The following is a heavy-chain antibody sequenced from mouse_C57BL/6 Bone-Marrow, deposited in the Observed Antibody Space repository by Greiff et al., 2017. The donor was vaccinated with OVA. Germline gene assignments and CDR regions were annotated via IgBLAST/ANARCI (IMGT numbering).Heavy chain of an antibody. CDR2: IYYSGTI. CDR3: ARDPGNFYYAMDY. V-gene: IGHV3-5*01. Sequence: EVKVEESGPGLVKPSQTVFLTCTVTGISITTGNYRWSWIRQFPGNKLEWIGYIYYSGTITYNPSLTSRTTITRDTPKNQFFLEMNSLTAEDTATYYCARDPGNFYYAMDYWGQGTSVTVSS. CDR1: GISITTGNYR. D-gene: IGHD2-1*01. J-gene: IGHJ4*01.